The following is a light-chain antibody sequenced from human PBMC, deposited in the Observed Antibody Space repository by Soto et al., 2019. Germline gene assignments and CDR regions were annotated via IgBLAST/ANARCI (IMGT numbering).Light chain of an antibody. CDR3: NSYTSSSSPYV. V-gene: IGLV2-14*03. J-gene: IGLJ1*01. CDR2: DVS. CDR1: SSDVGGYNY. Sequence: QSVLTQPASVSGSPGQSITISCTGISSDVGGYNYVSWYQHHPGKAPKLMIYDVSNRPSGVSDRFSGSKSGNTASLTISGLQAEDEADYYCNSYTSSSSPYVFGTGTKLTVL.